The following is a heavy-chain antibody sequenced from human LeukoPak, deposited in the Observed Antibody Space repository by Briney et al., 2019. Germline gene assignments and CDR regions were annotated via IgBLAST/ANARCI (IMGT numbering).Heavy chain of an antibody. Sequence: GGSLRLSCAASGFTFSSHSMNWVRQAPGKGLEWVSSISSSSSYIYYADSVKGRFTISRDNAKNSLYLQMNSLRAEDTAVYYCARQWQLADLLDYWGQGTLVTVSS. CDR3: ARQWQLADLLDY. J-gene: IGHJ4*02. D-gene: IGHD6-13*01. CDR1: GFTFSSHS. V-gene: IGHV3-21*01. CDR2: ISSSSSYI.